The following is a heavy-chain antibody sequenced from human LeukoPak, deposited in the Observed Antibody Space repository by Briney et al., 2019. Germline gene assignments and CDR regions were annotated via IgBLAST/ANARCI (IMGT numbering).Heavy chain of an antibody. D-gene: IGHD3-22*01. V-gene: IGHV1-2*06. Sequence: GASVKVSCTASGYTFTGYYMHWVRQAPGQGLEWMGRINPNSGGTNYAQKFQGRVTMTRDTSISTAYMELSRLRSDDTAVYYCARGQDTLGSSGYYNNWFDPWGQGTLVTVSS. CDR3: ARGQDTLGSSGYYNNWFDP. CDR1: GYTFTGYY. J-gene: IGHJ5*02. CDR2: INPNSGGT.